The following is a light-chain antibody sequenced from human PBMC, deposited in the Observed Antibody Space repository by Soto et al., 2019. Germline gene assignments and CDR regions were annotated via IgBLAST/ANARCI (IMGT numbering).Light chain of an antibody. V-gene: IGKV1-6*01. CDR2: DAS. Sequence: AIQMTQSPSSLSASVGDTVTITCRASQGIRNDLGWYQQKPGKAPKLLIYDASTLQSGVPSRFSGSGSGTDFTLTISRLQPEDFASYYCLQDYTYPWTFGQGTKVEIK. CDR1: QGIRND. CDR3: LQDYTYPWT. J-gene: IGKJ1*01.